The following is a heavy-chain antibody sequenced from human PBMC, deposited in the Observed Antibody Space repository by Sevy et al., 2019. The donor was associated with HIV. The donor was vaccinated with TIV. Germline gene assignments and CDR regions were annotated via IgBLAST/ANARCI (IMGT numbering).Heavy chain of an antibody. CDR1: GGSISSGGYY. Sequence: LTCTVSGGSISSGGYYWSWIRQHPGKGLEWIGYIYYSGSTYYNPSLKSRVTISVDTSKNQFSLKLSSVTAADTAVYYCARDIRRWGGEGKDIVVVPAAIDWFDPWGQGTLVTVSS. D-gene: IGHD2-2*01. CDR3: ARDIRRWGGEGKDIVVVPAAIDWFDP. CDR2: IYYSGST. V-gene: IGHV4-31*03. J-gene: IGHJ5*02.